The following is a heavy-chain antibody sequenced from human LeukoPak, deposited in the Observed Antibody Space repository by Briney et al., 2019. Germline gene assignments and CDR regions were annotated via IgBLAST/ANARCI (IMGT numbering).Heavy chain of an antibody. CDR2: IYHSGTT. Sequence: PSETLSLTCTVSVYSISSGYYWGWIRPPPGKGLEWIGSIYHSGTTSYNPSHKSRVTISVDTSKNQISLNLSSVTAADTARYYCARVGSSGYWHYFDNWGQGALVTVSS. V-gene: IGHV4-38-2*02. D-gene: IGHD3-22*01. J-gene: IGHJ4*02. CDR1: VYSISSGYY. CDR3: ARVGSSGYWHYFDN.